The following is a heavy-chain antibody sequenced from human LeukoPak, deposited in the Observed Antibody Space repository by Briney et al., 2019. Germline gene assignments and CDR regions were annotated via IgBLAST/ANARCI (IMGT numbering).Heavy chain of an antibody. J-gene: IGHJ4*02. CDR3: AKQMVRGVIPTDFDY. Sequence: GGSLRLSCAASGFTFSSYAMSWVRQAPGKGLEWVSAISGSGGSTYYADSVKGRFTISRDNSKNTLYLQMNSLRAEDTAVYYCAKQMVRGVIPTDFDYWGQGTLVTVSS. CDR2: ISGSGGST. V-gene: IGHV3-23*01. D-gene: IGHD3-10*01. CDR1: GFTFSSYA.